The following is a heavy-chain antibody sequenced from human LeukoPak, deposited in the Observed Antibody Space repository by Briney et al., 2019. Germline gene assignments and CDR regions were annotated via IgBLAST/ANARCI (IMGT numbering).Heavy chain of an antibody. D-gene: IGHD6-19*01. J-gene: IGHJ4*02. CDR2: IYYSGST. CDR1: GGSISSSSYY. CDR3: ARRSLSGWYLY. V-gene: IGHV4-61*05. Sequence: SETLSLTCTVSGGSISSSSYYWSWIRQPPGKGLEWIGYIYYSGSTNYNPSLKSRVTISVDTSKNQFSLKLSSVTAADTAVYYCARRSLSGWYLYWGQGTLVTVSS.